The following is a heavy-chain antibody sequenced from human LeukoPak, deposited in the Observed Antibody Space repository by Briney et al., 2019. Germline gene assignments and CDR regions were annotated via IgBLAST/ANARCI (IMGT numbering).Heavy chain of an antibody. Sequence: PGGSLRLSCAASEFTFSIYAMSWVRQTPGKGLEWVSTISSSGDNTYYAESVKGRFAISRDNSKSTLYLQMNSLTVGDTAVYYCANDLYSGNYYFFDYWGQGTLVTVSS. CDR1: EFTFSIYA. V-gene: IGHV3-23*01. J-gene: IGHJ4*02. CDR3: ANDLYSGNYYFFDY. D-gene: IGHD1-26*01. CDR2: ISSSGDNT.